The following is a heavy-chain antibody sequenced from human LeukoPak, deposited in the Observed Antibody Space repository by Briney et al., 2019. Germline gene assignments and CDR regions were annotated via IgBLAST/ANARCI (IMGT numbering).Heavy chain of an antibody. CDR3: AKDNDDILTGLFDY. CDR1: GFTFDDYA. CDR2: ISWNSGSI. V-gene: IGHV3-9*03. Sequence: VRSLRLSCAASGFTFDDYAMHWVRQAPGKGLEWVSGISWNSGSIGYADSVKGRFTISRDNAKNSLYLQMNSLRAEDMALYYCAKDNDDILTGLFDYWGQGTLVTVSS. D-gene: IGHD3-9*01. J-gene: IGHJ4*02.